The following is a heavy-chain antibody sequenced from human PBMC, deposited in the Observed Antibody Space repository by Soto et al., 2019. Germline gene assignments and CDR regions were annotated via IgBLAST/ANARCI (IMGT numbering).Heavy chain of an antibody. Sequence: ASVKVSCKASGYTFTSYAMHWVRQAPGQRLEWMGWINADNGNTNYAQKLQGRVTITRDTSASTAYMELRSLRSDDTAVYYCARDGYSGSLPFDYWGQGTLVTVSS. D-gene: IGHD1-26*01. J-gene: IGHJ4*02. CDR3: ARDGYSGSLPFDY. V-gene: IGHV1-3*01. CDR2: INADNGNT. CDR1: GYTFTSYA.